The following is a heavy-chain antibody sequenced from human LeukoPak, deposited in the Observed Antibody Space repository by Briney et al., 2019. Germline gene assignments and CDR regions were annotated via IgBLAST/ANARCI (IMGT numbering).Heavy chain of an antibody. J-gene: IGHJ4*02. Sequence: PSETLSLTCTVSGGSISSYYWSWIRQPPGKGLEWIGYIYYSGSTNYNPSLKSRVTISVDTSKNQFSLKLSSVTAADTAVYYCARRAGTHTTYYFDYWGQGTLVTVSS. D-gene: IGHD1-26*01. CDR3: ARRAGTHTTYYFDY. CDR1: GGSISSYY. V-gene: IGHV4-59*01. CDR2: IYYSGST.